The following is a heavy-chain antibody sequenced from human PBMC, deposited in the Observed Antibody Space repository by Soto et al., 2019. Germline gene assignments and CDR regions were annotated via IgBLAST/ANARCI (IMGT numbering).Heavy chain of an antibody. CDR1: GGSISSSSYY. D-gene: IGHD3-10*01. J-gene: IGHJ6*02. V-gene: IGHV4-39*01. CDR3: ARRVVKKEHYYYHYGMEF. Sequence: SETLSLTCTVSGGSISSSSYYWGWIRQPPGKGLEWIGSIYYSGSTYYNPSLKSRVTISVDTSKNQFSLKLSSVTAADTAVYYCARRVVKKEHYYYHYGMEFWGQGPTVTVSS. CDR2: IYYSGST.